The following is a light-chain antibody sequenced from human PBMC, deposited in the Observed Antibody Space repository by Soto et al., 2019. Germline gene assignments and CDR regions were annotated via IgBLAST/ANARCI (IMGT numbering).Light chain of an antibody. J-gene: IGLJ1*01. CDR1: SSDVGYYNY. CDR3: NSYTTSGTYV. V-gene: IGLV2-14*03. CDR2: DVT. Sequence: QSVLTQPASVSGSPGQSITISCTGTSSDVGYYNYVSWYQHLPGKAPKLIIYDVTNRPSGVSNRFSGSKSGNTASLSISGLQAEDEADYYCNSYTTSGTYVFGTGTNLTVL.